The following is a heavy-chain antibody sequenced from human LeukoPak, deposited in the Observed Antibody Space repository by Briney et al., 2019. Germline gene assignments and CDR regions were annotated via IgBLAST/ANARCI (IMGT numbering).Heavy chain of an antibody. CDR2: ISAYNGNT. V-gene: IGHV1-18*01. CDR3: ARVITVVTAIRYGSRNFDY. CDR1: GYTFTSYG. Sequence: ASVKVSCKASGYTFTSYGISWVRQAPGQGLEWMEWISAYNGNTNYAQRLQGRVTMTTDTSTSTAYMELRSLRSDDTAVYYCARVITVVTAIRYGSRNFDYWGQGTLVTVSS. J-gene: IGHJ4*02. D-gene: IGHD2-21*02.